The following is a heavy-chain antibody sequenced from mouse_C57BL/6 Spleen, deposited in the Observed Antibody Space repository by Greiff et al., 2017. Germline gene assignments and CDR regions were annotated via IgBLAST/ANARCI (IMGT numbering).Heavy chain of an antibody. V-gene: IGHV14-3*01. CDR3: ARESPRYFGV. CDR1: GFTIKNTY. CDR2: IDPANGNT. Sequence: DVQLQESVAELVRPGASVKLSCTASGFTIKNTYMHWVKQRPEQGLEWIGRIDPANGNTKYAPKFQGKATITADTSSNTAYLQLSSLTSEDSAIYYGARESPRYFGVWGTGTTVTVAS. J-gene: IGHJ1*03.